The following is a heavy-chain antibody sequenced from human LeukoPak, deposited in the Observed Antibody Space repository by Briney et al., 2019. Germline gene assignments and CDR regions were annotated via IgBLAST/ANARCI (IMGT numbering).Heavy chain of an antibody. CDR2: IYPGDSDT. CDR3: ARERSSGYYTEDAFDI. J-gene: IGHJ3*02. Sequence: GESLKISCQASGSIFTSYWIGWVRQLPEKGLERMGIIYPGDSDTRYSPSFQGQVTISADKSISTAYLQWSSLKASDTAMYYCARERSSGYYTEDAFDIWGQGTMVTVSS. D-gene: IGHD3-22*01. V-gene: IGHV5-51*01. CDR1: GSIFTSYW.